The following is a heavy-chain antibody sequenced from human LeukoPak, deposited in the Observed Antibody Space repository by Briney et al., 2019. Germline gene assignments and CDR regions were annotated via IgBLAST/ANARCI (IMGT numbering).Heavy chain of an antibody. V-gene: IGHV4-39*07. J-gene: IGHJ4*02. CDR1: GGSISSSSYY. Sequence: SETLSLTCTVSGGSISSSSYYRGWIRQPPGKGLEWIGSIYYSGSTYYNPSLKSRVTISVDTSKNQFSLKLSSVTAADTAVYYCARARPIVVVPAAIPTGPYYFDYWGQGTLVTVSS. CDR3: ARARPIVVVPAAIPTGPYYFDY. CDR2: IYYSGST. D-gene: IGHD2-2*01.